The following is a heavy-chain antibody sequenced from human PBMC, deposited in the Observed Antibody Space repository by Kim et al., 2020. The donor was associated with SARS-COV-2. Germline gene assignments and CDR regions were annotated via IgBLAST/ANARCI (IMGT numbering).Heavy chain of an antibody. J-gene: IGHJ6*02. CDR2: ISSSSSYI. CDR3: ARDFGTSYSSSWYHDYYYYYGMDV. D-gene: IGHD6-13*01. V-gene: IGHV3-21*01. Sequence: GGSLRLSCAASGFTFSSYSMNWVRQAPGKGLEWVSSISSSSSYIYYADSVKGRFTISRDNAKNSLYLQMNSLRAEDTAVYYCARDFGTSYSSSWYHDYYYYYGMDVWGQGTTVTVSS. CDR1: GFTFSSYS.